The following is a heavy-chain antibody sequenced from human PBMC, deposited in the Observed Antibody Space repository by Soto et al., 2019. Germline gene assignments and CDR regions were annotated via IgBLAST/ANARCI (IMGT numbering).Heavy chain of an antibody. CDR3: AREGRHLDY. CDR2: INPIFGTT. Sequence: QVQLVQSGAEVQRPGSSVKVSCKASGGTFSSYAISWVRQAPGQGLEWMGGINPIFGTTHYAQKYQARVTITAVTFTNSAYMEVTRLTCGDTGVYFCAREGRHLDYWGQGTLVTVSS. CDR1: GGTFSSYA. J-gene: IGHJ4*02. V-gene: IGHV1-69*06.